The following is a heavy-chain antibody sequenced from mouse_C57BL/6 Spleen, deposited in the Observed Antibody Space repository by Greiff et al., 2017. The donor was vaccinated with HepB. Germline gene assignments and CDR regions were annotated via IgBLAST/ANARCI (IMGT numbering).Heavy chain of an antibody. D-gene: IGHD2-4*01. CDR1: GYSITSGYY. CDR3: ARGVYDYDGAWFAY. V-gene: IGHV3-6*01. CDR2: ISYDGSN. Sequence: EVKLQESGPGLVKPSQSLSLTCSVTGYSITSGYYWNWIRQFPGNKLEWMGYISYDGSNNYNPSLKNRISITRDTSKNQFFLKLNSVTTEDTATYYCARGVYDYDGAWFAYWGQGTLVTVSA. J-gene: IGHJ3*01.